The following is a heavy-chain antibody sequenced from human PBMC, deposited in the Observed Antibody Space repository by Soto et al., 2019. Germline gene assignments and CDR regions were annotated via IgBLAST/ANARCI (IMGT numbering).Heavy chain of an antibody. CDR1: GFTFSSYA. V-gene: IGHV3-23*01. D-gene: IGHD6-13*01. CDR3: AKDSLRLTAAAGIGNWFDP. CDR2: ISGSGGST. Sequence: HPGGSLRLSCAASGFTFSSYAMSWVRQAPGRGLEWVSAISGSGGSTYYADSVKGRFTISRDNSKNTLYVQMNSLRAEDTAVYYCAKDSLRLTAAAGIGNWFDPWGQGTLVTVSS. J-gene: IGHJ5*02.